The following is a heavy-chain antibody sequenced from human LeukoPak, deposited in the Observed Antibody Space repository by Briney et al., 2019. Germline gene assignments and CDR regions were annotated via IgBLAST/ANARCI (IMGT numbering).Heavy chain of an antibody. V-gene: IGHV3-30*02. CDR2: IRYDGSNK. Sequence: SGGSLRLSCAASGFTFSSYGMHWVRQAPGKGLEWVAFIRYDGSNKYYADSVKGRFTISRDNSKNTLYLQMNSLRAEDTAVYYCAKDGDYDILTGWSYTLDYWGQGTLVTVSS. CDR1: GFTFSSYG. CDR3: AKDGDYDILTGWSYTLDY. J-gene: IGHJ4*02. D-gene: IGHD3-9*01.